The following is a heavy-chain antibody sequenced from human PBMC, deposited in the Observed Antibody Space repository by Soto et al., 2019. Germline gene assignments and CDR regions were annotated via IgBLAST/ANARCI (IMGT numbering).Heavy chain of an antibody. CDR1: GFRFSNYG. Sequence: QVQLVESGGGVVQPGRSLRLSCAASGFRFSNYGMHWVRQAPGKGLEWLAVIVADGTGLHYADSVRGRFTISRDNSKNTLYLHLNSLGADDTAIYFCARDDDLPDNGLAHWCQGTLITVSS. D-gene: IGHD1-1*01. V-gene: IGHV3-33*01. CDR2: IVADGTGL. CDR3: ARDDDLPDNGLAH. J-gene: IGHJ4*02.